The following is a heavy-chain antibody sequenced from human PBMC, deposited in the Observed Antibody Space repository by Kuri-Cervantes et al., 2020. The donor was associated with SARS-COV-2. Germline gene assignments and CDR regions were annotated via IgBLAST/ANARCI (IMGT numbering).Heavy chain of an antibody. CDR1: GCTFSSYA. Sequence: SVKVSCKASGCTFSSYAISWVRQAPGQGLEWMGGISPNFGTANYAQKFQDRVTITKDMSTSTAYMELSSLRSEDTAVYYCARETDLGDCYNRGNYYGIDVWGQGTTVTVSS. CDR3: ARETDLGDCYNRGNYYGIDV. D-gene: IGHD5-24*01. CDR2: ISPNFGTA. V-gene: IGHV1-69*05. J-gene: IGHJ6*02.